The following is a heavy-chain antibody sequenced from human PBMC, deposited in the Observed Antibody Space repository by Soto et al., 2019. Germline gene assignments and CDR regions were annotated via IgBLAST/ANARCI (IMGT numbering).Heavy chain of an antibody. D-gene: IGHD4-4*01. V-gene: IGHV3-7*01. CDR1: GFTFDDYW. CDR3: ARDGRNTNDVDR. CDR2: INKDGSER. Sequence: EVQLVESGGVLVQPGESLRLSCVASGFTFDDYWMNWVRQAPGKGLEWVAIINKDGSERYYVDSVKGRFTISRDNSKDSLFLQMESLGAEDTALYYCARDGRNTNDVDRWGQGTRVTVSS. J-gene: IGHJ5*02.